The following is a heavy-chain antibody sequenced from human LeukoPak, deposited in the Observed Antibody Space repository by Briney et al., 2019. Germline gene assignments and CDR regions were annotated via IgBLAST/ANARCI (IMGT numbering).Heavy chain of an antibody. Sequence: SVKVSCKASGGTFSSYAISWVRQAPGQGLEWMGRIIPILGIANYAQKFQGRVTITADKSTSTAYMELSSLRSKDTAVYYCARASYYYGSGYHFDYWGQGTLVTVSS. J-gene: IGHJ4*02. CDR2: IIPILGIA. D-gene: IGHD3-10*01. V-gene: IGHV1-69*04. CDR1: GGTFSSYA. CDR3: ARASYYYGSGYHFDY.